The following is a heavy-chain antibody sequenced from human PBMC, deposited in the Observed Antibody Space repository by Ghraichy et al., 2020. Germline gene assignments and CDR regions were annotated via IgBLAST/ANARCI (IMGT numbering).Heavy chain of an antibody. V-gene: IGHV4-4*07. D-gene: IGHD4-11*01. Sequence: SETLSLTCSVSGGSIRSYCWSWIRQSAGKGLEWIGRIHSSGSTKYNPSLKSRVTMSVDTSKNQFSLNLNSVTAADTAVYYCVRDRYDYSTYIFFNPWGQGALVTASS. CDR1: GGSIRSYC. CDR2: IHSSGST. J-gene: IGHJ5*02. CDR3: VRDRYDYSTYIFFNP.